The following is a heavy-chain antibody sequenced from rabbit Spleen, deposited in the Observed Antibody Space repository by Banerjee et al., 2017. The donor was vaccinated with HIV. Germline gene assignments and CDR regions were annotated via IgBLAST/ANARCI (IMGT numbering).Heavy chain of an antibody. Sequence: EESGGDLVQPEGSLTLTCTASGFTISFSDWIYWVRQAPGKGLEWIGYIDPVFGSTYYAGWAKGRFTISKTSSTTVTLQMTSLTASDTASYFCASDVGYAGYAAVTGAFDLWGPGTLVTVS. D-gene: IGHD7-1*01. J-gene: IGHJ4*01. CDR1: GFTISFSDW. CDR3: ASDVGYAGYAAVTGAFDL. V-gene: IGHV1S45*01. CDR2: IDPVFGST.